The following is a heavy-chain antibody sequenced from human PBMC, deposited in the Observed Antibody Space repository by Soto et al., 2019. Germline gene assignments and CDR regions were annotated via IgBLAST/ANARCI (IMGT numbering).Heavy chain of an antibody. Sequence: QVQLVESGGGVVQPGRSLRLSCAASGFTFSSYGMHWVRQAPGKGLEWVAVIWCDGSNKYYADSVKGRFTISRDNSKNTLYLQMNSLRAEDTAVYYCARDRDGYNYGYVDYWGQGTLVTVSS. V-gene: IGHV3-33*01. CDR1: GFTFSSYG. CDR2: IWCDGSNK. D-gene: IGHD5-18*01. J-gene: IGHJ4*02. CDR3: ARDRDGYNYGYVDY.